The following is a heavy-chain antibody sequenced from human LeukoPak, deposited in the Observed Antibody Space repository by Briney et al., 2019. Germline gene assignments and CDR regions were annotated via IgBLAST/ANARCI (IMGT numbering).Heavy chain of an antibody. D-gene: IGHD3-22*01. CDR2: INHSGST. J-gene: IGHJ5*02. CDR3: ARGRKIVVGWFDP. Sequence: SETLSLTCAVYGGSFSGYYWSWIRQPPGKGLEWIGEINHSGSTNHNPSLKSRVTISVDTSKNQFSLKLSSVTAADTAVYYCARGRKIVVGWFDPWGQGTLVTVSS. V-gene: IGHV4-34*01. CDR1: GGSFSGYY.